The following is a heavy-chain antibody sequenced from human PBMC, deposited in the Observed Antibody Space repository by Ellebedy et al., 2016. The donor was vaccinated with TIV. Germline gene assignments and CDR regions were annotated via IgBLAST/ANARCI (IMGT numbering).Heavy chain of an antibody. J-gene: IGHJ4*02. CDR1: GFTFSSYT. D-gene: IGHD2-15*01. CDR2: IGGNTVAS. Sequence: PGGSLRLSCVASGFTFSSYTMSWVRQAPGKGLEWVSAIGGNTVASVYADSVKGRFTISRDNSKNTLSLQMSSLRPDDTAMYFCARELYGGAYYCSDYWGQGTLVTVSS. CDR3: ARELYGGAYYCSDY. V-gene: IGHV3-23*01.